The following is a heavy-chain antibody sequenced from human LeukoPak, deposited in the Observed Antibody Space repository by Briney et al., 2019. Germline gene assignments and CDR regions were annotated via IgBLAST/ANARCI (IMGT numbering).Heavy chain of an antibody. CDR1: GFNFSSYG. V-gene: IGHV3-33*01. CDR2: IWFDGSNI. CDR3: ARDKYSSSSYYFDY. D-gene: IGHD6-6*01. J-gene: IGHJ4*02. Sequence: GGSLRLSCAASGFNFSSYGMHWVRQAPGKGLEWVTSIWFDGSNIHYADSVKGRVIISRDNSKNTLYLQMNSLRAEDTAVYYCARDKYSSSSYYFDYWGQGTLVTVSS.